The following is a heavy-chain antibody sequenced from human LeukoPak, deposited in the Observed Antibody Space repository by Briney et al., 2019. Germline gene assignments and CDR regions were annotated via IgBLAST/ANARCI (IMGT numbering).Heavy chain of an antibody. CDR2: IYYSGST. V-gene: IGHV4-59*01. J-gene: IGHJ4*02. D-gene: IGHD3-9*01. CDR1: GGSISNNY. Sequence: SGTLSLTCNVSGGSISNNYWSWIRQPPGKGLEWIGYIYYSGSTNYNPSLKSRVTISVDTSKNQFSLKLSSVTAADTAVYYCASIPYYDILTGALWGQGTLVTVSS. CDR3: ASIPYYDILTGAL.